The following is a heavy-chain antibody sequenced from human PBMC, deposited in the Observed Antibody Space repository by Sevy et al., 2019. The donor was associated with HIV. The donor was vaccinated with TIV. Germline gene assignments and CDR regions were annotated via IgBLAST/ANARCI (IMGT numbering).Heavy chain of an antibody. Sequence: ASVKVSCKASGYTFTGYYMHWVRQAPGQGLEWMGRINPNSGGTNYAQKFQGRVTMTRDTSISTAYMELSRLRSDDTAVYYCARIFRYCGGGSCYSKNFDYWGQGTLVTVSS. V-gene: IGHV1-2*06. CDR3: ARIFRYCGGGSCYSKNFDY. CDR1: GYTFTGYY. J-gene: IGHJ4*02. D-gene: IGHD2-15*01. CDR2: INPNSGGT.